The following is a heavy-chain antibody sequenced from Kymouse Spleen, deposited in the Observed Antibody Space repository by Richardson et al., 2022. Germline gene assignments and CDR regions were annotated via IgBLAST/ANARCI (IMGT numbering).Heavy chain of an antibody. D-gene: IGHD1-26*01. CDR2: IYYSGST. Sequence: QLQLQESGPGLVKPSETLSLTCTVSGGSISSSSYYWGWIRQPPGKGLEWIGSIYYSGSTYYNPSLKSRVTISVDTSKNQFSLKLSSVTAADTAVYYCARQGWELLNFDYWGQGTLVTVSS. V-gene: IGHV4-39*01. J-gene: IGHJ4*02. CDR1: GGSISSSSYY. CDR3: ARQGWELLNFDY.